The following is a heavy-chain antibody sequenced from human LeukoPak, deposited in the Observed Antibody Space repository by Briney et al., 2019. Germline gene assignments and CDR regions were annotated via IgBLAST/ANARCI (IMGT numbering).Heavy chain of an antibody. J-gene: IGHJ4*02. CDR3: VRSYNWTYALEG. D-gene: IGHD1-7*01. CDR1: GYNFTSYW. Sequence: HGEALKIFCKGAGYNFTSYWIGWGRQRPGQGLGWMWIGYLCDCESMYSPSFQGQVTISAEESISTVFLQRSSPTASAAAVVYCVRSYNWTYALEGWGQGSLVTASS. CDR2: GYLCDCES. V-gene: IGHV5-51*01.